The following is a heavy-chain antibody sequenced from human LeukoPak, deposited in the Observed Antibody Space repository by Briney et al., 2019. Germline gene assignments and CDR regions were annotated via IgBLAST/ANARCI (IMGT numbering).Heavy chain of an antibody. CDR1: GGSISSYY. CDR2: INHSGST. D-gene: IGHD2-15*01. CDR3: ARSRYCSGGSCYIGKLYYFDY. J-gene: IGHJ4*02. Sequence: KPSETLSLTCTVSGGSISSYYWSWIRQPPGKGLEWIGEINHSGSTNYNPSLKSRVTISVDTSKNQFSLKLSSVTAADTAVYYCARSRYCSGGSCYIGKLYYFDYWGQGTLVTVSS. V-gene: IGHV4-34*01.